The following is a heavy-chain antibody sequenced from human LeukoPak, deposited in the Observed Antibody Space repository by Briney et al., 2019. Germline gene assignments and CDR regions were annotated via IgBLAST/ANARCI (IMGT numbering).Heavy chain of an antibody. CDR3: AREGGGIPY. CDR2: IYSGGST. CDR1: GITFSSYW. V-gene: IGHV3-53*01. D-gene: IGHD3-16*01. Sequence: GGSLRLSCAASGITFSSYWMSWVRQAPGKGLEWVSVIYSGGSTYYADSVKGRFTISRDNSKNTLYLQMNSLRAEDTAVYYCAREGGGIPYWGQGTLVTVSS. J-gene: IGHJ4*02.